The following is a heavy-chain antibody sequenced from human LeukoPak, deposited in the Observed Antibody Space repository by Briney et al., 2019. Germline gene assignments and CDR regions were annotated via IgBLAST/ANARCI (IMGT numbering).Heavy chain of an antibody. CDR3: ARAYYGSGATDY. CDR1: GYTFTGYY. CDR2: INPNSGGT. Sequence: ASVKVSCTASGYTFTGYYMHWVRQAPGQGLEWMGWINPNSGGTNYAQKFQGRVTMTRDTSISTAYMELSSLRSEDTAVYYCARAYYGSGATDYWGQGTLVTVSS. D-gene: IGHD3-10*01. J-gene: IGHJ4*02. V-gene: IGHV1-2*02.